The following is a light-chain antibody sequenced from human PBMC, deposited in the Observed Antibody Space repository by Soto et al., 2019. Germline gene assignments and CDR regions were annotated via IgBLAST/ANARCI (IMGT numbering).Light chain of an antibody. CDR3: LQHHSYPFT. CDR2: TAS. Sequence: DIQMTQSPSSLSASVGDRVTINCRASQGVGNDLGWYQQKPGKAPKRLIYTASSLQSGVPSRFSGSGSGTGFTLTISSLQPEDFATYYCLQHHSYPFTFGQGTKLEIK. J-gene: IGKJ2*01. CDR1: QGVGND. V-gene: IGKV1-17*01.